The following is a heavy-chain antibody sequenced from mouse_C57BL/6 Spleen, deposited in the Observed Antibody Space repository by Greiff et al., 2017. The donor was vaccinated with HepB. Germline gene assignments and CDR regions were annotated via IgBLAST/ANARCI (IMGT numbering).Heavy chain of an antibody. CDR2: IHPSDSDT. V-gene: IGHV1-74*01. CDR1: GYTFTSYW. D-gene: IGHD2-5*01. CDR3: AILRSNYDAMDY. J-gene: IGHJ4*01. Sequence: QVQLQQPGAELVKPGASVKVSCKASGYTFTSYWMHWVKQRPGQGLEWIGRIHPSDSDTNYNQKFKGKATLTVDKSSSTAYMQLSGLTSEDSAVYYCAILRSNYDAMDYWGQGTSVTVSS.